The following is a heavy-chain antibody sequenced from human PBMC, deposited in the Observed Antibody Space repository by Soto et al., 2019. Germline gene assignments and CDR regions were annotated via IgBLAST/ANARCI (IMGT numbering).Heavy chain of an antibody. J-gene: IGHJ3*02. D-gene: IGHD6-13*01. CDR3: ARAGYSRSWYYEGQGFDI. Sequence: QVQLQESGPGLVKPSQTLSLTCTVSGGSISSGGYYWSWIRQHPGKGLEWIGYIYYSGSTYYNPSLKSRVTISVVTSTNQFSRKLSSVTAADTAVYYCARAGYSRSWYYEGQGFDIWGQGTMVTVSS. CDR1: GGSISSGGYY. V-gene: IGHV4-31*03. CDR2: IYYSGST.